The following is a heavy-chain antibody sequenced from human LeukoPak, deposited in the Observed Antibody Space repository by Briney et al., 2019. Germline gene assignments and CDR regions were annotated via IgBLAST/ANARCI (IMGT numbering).Heavy chain of an antibody. Sequence: GGSLRLSCAASGFTFSSYEMNWVRQAPGKGLEWVSYISSSGSTIYYADSVKGRFAISRDNSKNTLYLQMNSLRAEDTAVYYCARGDVGYCSCSSCSPLDHWGQGTLVTVSS. V-gene: IGHV3-48*03. J-gene: IGHJ4*02. CDR3: ARGDVGYCSCSSCSPLDH. CDR2: ISSSGSTI. D-gene: IGHD2-2*01. CDR1: GFTFSSYE.